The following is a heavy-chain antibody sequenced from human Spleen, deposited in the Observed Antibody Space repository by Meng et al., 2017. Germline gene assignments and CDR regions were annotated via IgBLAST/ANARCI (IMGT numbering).Heavy chain of an antibody. D-gene: IGHD4-17*01. J-gene: IGHJ4*02. CDR1: GFTFSAYA. CDR3: ANRYSYGDDY. V-gene: IGHV3-23*01. Sequence: GESLKISCAASGFTFSAYAMGWVRQAPGKGLEWVSGISGSVGSTYYADSVKGRFTSSRDNSKNTLYLQMNSLRAEDTAVYYCANRYSYGDDYWGQCTLVTVSS. CDR2: ISGSVGST.